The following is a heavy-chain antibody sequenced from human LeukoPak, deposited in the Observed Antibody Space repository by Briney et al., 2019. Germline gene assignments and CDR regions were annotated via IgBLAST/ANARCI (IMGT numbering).Heavy chain of an antibody. V-gene: IGHV3-7*03. CDR1: GFIFGSYW. CDR3: ARGVTSAWYLRYYFEY. J-gene: IGHJ4*02. D-gene: IGHD6-13*01. CDR2: IKQDGSET. Sequence: GGSLRLSCAASGFIFGSYWMSWVRQVPGKGLEWVVNIKQDGSETYYVDSVEGRFTISRDNAKNSLFLQMNSLRADDTALYYCARGVTSAWYLRYYFEYWGQGILVTVSS.